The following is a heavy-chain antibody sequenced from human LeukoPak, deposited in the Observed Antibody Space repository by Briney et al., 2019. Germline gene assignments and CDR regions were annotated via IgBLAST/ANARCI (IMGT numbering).Heavy chain of an antibody. D-gene: IGHD3-10*01. CDR2: IKPDGSEQ. V-gene: IGHV3-7*01. CDR1: RFILCSCW. J-gene: IGHJ4*02. Sequence: RGALRHSRAASRFILCSCWMSGVRPSPGRGLEWVAKIKPDGSEQYYEDPGKARFTISRDNARNAQNLEMNSLRVGDTAVYYCARERMYSGSGSTYPYYDYWGQGTLVTVSS. CDR3: ARERMYSGSGSTYPYYDY.